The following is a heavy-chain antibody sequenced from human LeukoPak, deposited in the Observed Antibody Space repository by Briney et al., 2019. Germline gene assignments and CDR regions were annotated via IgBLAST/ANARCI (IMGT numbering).Heavy chain of an antibody. V-gene: IGHV4-4*07. J-gene: IGHJ4*02. CDR2: IYTSGST. Sequence: SETLSLTCAVSGDSFSTSYWTWIRQPAGKGLEWIGRIYTSGSTNYNPSVKSRVTMSIDTAKKQFSLKLGSVTAADTAVYYCARDLGYDSSGYHYWGQGTLVTVSS. D-gene: IGHD3-22*01. CDR3: ARDLGYDSSGYHY. CDR1: GDSFSTSY.